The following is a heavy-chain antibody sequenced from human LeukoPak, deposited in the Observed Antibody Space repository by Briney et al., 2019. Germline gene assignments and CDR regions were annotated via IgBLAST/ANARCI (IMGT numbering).Heavy chain of an antibody. Sequence: SETLSLTCAVYGGSFSGYYWSWIRQPPGKGLEWIGEINHSGSTNYNPSLKSRVTISVDTSKNQFSLKLSSVTAADTAVYYCARQTDPYSSSPLFAFDIWGQGTMVTVSS. D-gene: IGHD6-13*01. CDR3: ARQTDPYSSSPLFAFDI. CDR2: INHSGST. J-gene: IGHJ3*02. V-gene: IGHV4-34*01. CDR1: GGSFSGYY.